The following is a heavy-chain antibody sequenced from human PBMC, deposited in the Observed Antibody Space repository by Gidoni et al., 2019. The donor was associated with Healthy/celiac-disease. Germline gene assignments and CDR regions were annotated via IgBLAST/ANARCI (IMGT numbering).Heavy chain of an antibody. Sequence: EVQLVESGGGLVQHGRSLRLSCAASGFTFDDYAMHWVRQAPGKGLEWVSGISWNSGSIGYADSVKGRFTISRDNAKNSLYLQMNSLRAEDTALYYCAKERNMITFGGSRGYYFDYWGQGTLVTVSS. V-gene: IGHV3-9*01. CDR3: AKERNMITFGGSRGYYFDY. CDR2: ISWNSGSI. CDR1: GFTFDDYA. D-gene: IGHD3-16*01. J-gene: IGHJ4*02.